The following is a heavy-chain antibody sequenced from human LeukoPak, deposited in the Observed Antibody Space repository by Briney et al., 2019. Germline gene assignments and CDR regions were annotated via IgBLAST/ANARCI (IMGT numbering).Heavy chain of an antibody. Sequence: PGGSLRLSCAASGFTFSSYGMHWVRQAPGKGLEWVSYISSSSSYTNYADSVKGRFTISRDNAKNSLYLQMNSLRAEDTAVYYCARGSRVWFGELLFDYWGQGTLVIVSS. CDR3: ARGSRVWFGELLFDY. CDR1: GFTFSSYG. V-gene: IGHV3-21*05. D-gene: IGHD3-10*01. J-gene: IGHJ4*02. CDR2: ISSSSSYT.